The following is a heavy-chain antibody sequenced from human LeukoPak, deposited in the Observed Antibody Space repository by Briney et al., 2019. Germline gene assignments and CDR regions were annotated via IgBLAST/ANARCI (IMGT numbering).Heavy chain of an antibody. J-gene: IGHJ4*02. D-gene: IGHD3-10*01. V-gene: IGHV3-30*04. Sequence: PGGSLRLSCAASGFTFSSYAMHWVRQAPGKGLEWVAVISYDGSNKYYADSVKGRFTISRDNSKNTLYLQMNSLRAEDTAVYYCARVGGTELLWFGELYPPPVTYFDYWGQGTLVTVSS. CDR1: GFTFSSYA. CDR2: ISYDGSNK. CDR3: ARVGGTELLWFGELYPPPVTYFDY.